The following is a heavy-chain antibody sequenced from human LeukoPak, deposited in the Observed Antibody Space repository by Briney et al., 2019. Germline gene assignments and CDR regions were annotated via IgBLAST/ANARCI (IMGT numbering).Heavy chain of an antibody. V-gene: IGHV4-39*01. D-gene: IGHD5-24*01. CDR3: GRHVSDGWDYHYGLDV. Sequence: PSETLSLTCTVSGGSVASTGCYWGWIRQSPGKGLEWIGRAYYTGEIYSTPSLKSRLTISVDTSKNQFALTLTSVTAADTAVYYCGRHVSDGWDYHYGLDVWGQGTTVTVSS. J-gene: IGHJ6*02. CDR2: AYYTGEI. CDR1: GGSVASTGCY.